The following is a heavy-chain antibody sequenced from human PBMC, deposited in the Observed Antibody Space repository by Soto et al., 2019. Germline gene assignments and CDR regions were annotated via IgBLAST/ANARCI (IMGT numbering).Heavy chain of an antibody. CDR3: TRGPQALYF. Sequence: EVQLVESGGDLVQPGGSLRLSCAASGFTFNTYSMNWVRQTPEKGLERVAYITSGSTRILYADSVRGRFTISRDNAKVSLYLQMTSRRDEDTAMYYCTRGPQALYFWGQGPRVIVSS. V-gene: IGHV3-48*02. CDR2: ITSGSTRI. CDR1: GFTFNTYS. J-gene: IGHJ4*02.